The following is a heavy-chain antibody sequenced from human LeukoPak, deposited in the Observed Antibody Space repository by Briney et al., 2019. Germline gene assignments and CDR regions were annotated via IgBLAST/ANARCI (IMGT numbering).Heavy chain of an antibody. J-gene: IGHJ6*03. CDR1: GGSITNNAYY. CDR2: IYYSGST. Sequence: SETLSLTCTVSGGSITNNAYYWAWIPQPPGKGLEWIVSIYYSGSTHYNPSLKSRLTISVDTSKNQFSLKLSSVTAADTAVYYCARNETTGLQRTPFYHSYVDVWGKGTTVTVS. CDR3: ARNETTGLQRTPFYHSYVDV. V-gene: IGHV4-39*01. D-gene: IGHD4-11*01.